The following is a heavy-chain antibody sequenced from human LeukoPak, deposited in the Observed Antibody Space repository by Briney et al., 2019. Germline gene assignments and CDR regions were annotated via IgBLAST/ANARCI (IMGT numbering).Heavy chain of an antibody. V-gene: IGHV3-7*01. J-gene: IGHJ6*02. CDR2: IKQDGSEK. Sequence: PGGSLRLSCAASGFTFSSYWMSWVRQAPGKGLEWVANIKQDGSEKYYVDSVKGRFTISRDNAKNSLYLQMNSLRAEDTAVYYCARGGYSYGSPNYYYYGMDVWGQGTTVTVSS. CDR3: ARGGYSYGSPNYYYYGMDV. D-gene: IGHD5-18*01. CDR1: GFTFSSYW.